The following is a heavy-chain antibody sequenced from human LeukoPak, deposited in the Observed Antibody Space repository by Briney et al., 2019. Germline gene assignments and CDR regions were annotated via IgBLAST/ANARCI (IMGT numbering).Heavy chain of an antibody. D-gene: IGHD3-22*01. V-gene: IGHV4-59*12. J-gene: IGHJ4*02. Sequence: SETLSLTCAVSGGSISTYYWSWIRQPPGKGLEWIGYIHYSGATSYNPSLNSRVTVSVDTSKNQLSLKLSSVTAADTAVYYCASLTDSSGYYYVGYWGQGTLVTVSS. CDR1: GGSISTYY. CDR2: IHYSGAT. CDR3: ASLTDSSGYYYVGY.